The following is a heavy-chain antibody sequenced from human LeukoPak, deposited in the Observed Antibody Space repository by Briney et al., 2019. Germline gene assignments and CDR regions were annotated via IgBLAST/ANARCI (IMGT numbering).Heavy chain of an antibody. CDR1: GLTFSVSA. CDR3: THPAYYYNVDV. D-gene: IGHD6-25*01. J-gene: IGHJ6*04. CDR2: IKTKADNYAT. V-gene: IGHV3-73*01. Sequence: GGSLGLSCSASGLTFSVSAIHWVRQAPGKGLEWVGRIKTKADNYATAYAASVKGRFTISRDDSTNTAYLQMNSLKTEDTAVYYCTHPAYYYNVDVWGKGTTVTVSS.